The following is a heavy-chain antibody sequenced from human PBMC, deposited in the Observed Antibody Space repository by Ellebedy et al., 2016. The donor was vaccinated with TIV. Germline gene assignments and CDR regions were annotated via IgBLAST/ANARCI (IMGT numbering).Heavy chain of an antibody. CDR1: GGSFSGYY. CDR2: LTNSGGT. V-gene: IGHV4-34*01. J-gene: IGHJ4*02. Sequence: SETLSLTXDVHGGSFSGYYWTWIRQPPGKGLEWIGELTNSGGTKYNPSLESRVGMSIHNSKNQFSLKLTSGTAADTAVYYCARGFRIAARPMPVGFDSWGQGTLVTVSS. CDR3: ARGFRIAARPMPVGFDS. D-gene: IGHD6-6*01.